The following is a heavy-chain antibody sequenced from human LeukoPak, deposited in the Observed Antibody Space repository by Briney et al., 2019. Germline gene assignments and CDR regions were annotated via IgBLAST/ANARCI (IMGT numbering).Heavy chain of an antibody. D-gene: IGHD6-13*01. CDR3: ARGVGSSWYQVYYYYMDV. J-gene: IGHJ6*03. CDR2: MNPNSGNT. CDR1: GYTFTSYD. Sequence: ASVKVSCKAPGYTFTSYDINWVRQATGQGLEWMGWMNPNSGNTGYAQKFQGRVTITRNTSISTAYMELSSLRSEDTAVYYCARGVGSSWYQVYYYYMDVWGKGTTVTVSS. V-gene: IGHV1-8*03.